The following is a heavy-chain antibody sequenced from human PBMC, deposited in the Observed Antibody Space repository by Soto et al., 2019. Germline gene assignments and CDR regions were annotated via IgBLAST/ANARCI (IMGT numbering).Heavy chain of an antibody. CDR2: ISAYNGNT. Sequence: ASVKVSCKASGYTFTSYVISWVRQAPGQGLEWMGWISAYNGNTNYAQKLQGRVTMTTDTSTSTAYMELRSLRSDDTAVYYCARDKGAYCSSTSCYAYGSGSGHAFYIWGQGTMVTVSS. D-gene: IGHD2-2*01. CDR3: ARDKGAYCSSTSCYAYGSGSGHAFYI. CDR1: GYTFTSYV. V-gene: IGHV1-18*01. J-gene: IGHJ3*02.